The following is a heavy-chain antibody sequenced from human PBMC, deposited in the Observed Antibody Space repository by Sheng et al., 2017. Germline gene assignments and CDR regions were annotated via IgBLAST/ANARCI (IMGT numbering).Heavy chain of an antibody. V-gene: IGHV3-48*03. D-gene: IGHD2-15*01. CDR3: ARAKSSQEYTPLDY. CDR1: GFTFSSYE. J-gene: IGHJ4*02. CDR2: ISSSGSTI. Sequence: EVQLVESGGGLVQPGGSLRLSCAASGFTFSSYEMNWVRQAPGKGLEWVSYISSSGSTIYYADSVKGRFTISRDNAKNSLYLQMNSLRAEDTAVYYCARAKSSQEYTPLDYWGQGTLVTV.